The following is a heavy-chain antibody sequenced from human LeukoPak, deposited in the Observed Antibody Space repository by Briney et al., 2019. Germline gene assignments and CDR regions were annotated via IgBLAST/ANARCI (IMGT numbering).Heavy chain of an antibody. D-gene: IGHD4-17*01. CDR2: TYYRSKWYN. J-gene: IGHJ6*02. CDR1: GDSVSSNSAA. Sequence: SQTLSLTCALSGDSVSSNSAAWNWIRQSPSRGLEWLGRTYYRSKWYNDYVVSVKSRITINPDTSKNQFSLQLNSVTPEDTAVYYCARGKTTVTTVYYYYGMDVWGQGTTVTVSS. CDR3: ARGKTTVTTVYYYYGMDV. V-gene: IGHV6-1*01.